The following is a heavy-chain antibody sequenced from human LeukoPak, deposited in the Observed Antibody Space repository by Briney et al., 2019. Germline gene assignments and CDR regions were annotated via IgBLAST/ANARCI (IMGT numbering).Heavy chain of an antibody. CDR3: ARSGYYDILTGHFDY. CDR2: ISYDGSNK. Sequence: GGSLRLSCAASGFTFSSYAMHWVRQAPGKGLEWVAVISYDGSNKYYADSVKGRFTISRDNSKNTLYLQMNSLRAGDTAVYYCARSGYYDILTGHFDYWGQGTLVTVSS. CDR1: GFTFSSYA. V-gene: IGHV3-30-3*01. J-gene: IGHJ4*02. D-gene: IGHD3-9*01.